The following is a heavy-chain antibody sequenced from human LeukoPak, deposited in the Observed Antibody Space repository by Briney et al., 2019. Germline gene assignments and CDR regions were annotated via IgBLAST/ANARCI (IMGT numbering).Heavy chain of an antibody. CDR1: GFTFSSYA. V-gene: IGHV3-23*01. CDR2: ISGSGRST. CDR3: AKDPGSGWYVMPGGNWFDP. J-gene: IGHJ5*02. D-gene: IGHD6-19*01. Sequence: GGSLRLSCAASGFTFSSYAMSWVRQAPGKGLEWVSAISGSGRSTYYADSVKGRFTISRDNSKNTLYLQMNSLRAEDTAVYYCAKDPGSGWYVMPGGNWFDPWGQGTLVTVSS.